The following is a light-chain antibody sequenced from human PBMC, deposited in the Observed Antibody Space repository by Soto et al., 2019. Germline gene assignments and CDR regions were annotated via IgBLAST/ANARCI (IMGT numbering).Light chain of an antibody. Sequence: QSVLTQPASVSGSPGQSITISCTGTSSDVSGYNYVSWYQQHPGKAPKFMIYEVSNRPSGVSNRFSGSKSGNTASLTISGLQAEDEADYYCSSYTSSRTYVVFGGGTKLTVL. V-gene: IGLV2-14*01. CDR2: EVS. CDR1: SSDVSGYNY. J-gene: IGLJ2*01. CDR3: SSYTSSRTYVV.